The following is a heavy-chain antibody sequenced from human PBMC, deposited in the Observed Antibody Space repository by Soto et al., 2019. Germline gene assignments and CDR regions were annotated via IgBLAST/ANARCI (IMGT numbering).Heavy chain of an antibody. CDR1: GFTFSSYA. J-gene: IGHJ5*02. CDR3: AKNLGEIVVVPAARVNWFDP. CDR2: ISGSGGST. V-gene: IGHV3-23*01. Sequence: GGSLRLSCAASGFTFSSYAMSWVRQAPGKGLEWVSAISGSGGSTYYADSVKGRFTISRDNSKNTLYLQMNSLRAEDTAVYYCAKNLGEIVVVPAARVNWFDPWGQGTLVTVSS. D-gene: IGHD2-2*01.